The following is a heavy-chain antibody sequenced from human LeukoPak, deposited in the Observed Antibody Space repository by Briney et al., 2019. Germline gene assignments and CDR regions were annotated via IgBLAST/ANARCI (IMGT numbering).Heavy chain of an antibody. V-gene: IGHV3-15*01. CDR2: IKSKTDGGTT. Sequence: PGGSLRLSCAASGFTFSDGSMNWVRQAPGKGLEWVGRIKSKTDGGTTDYAAPVKGRFTISRDNSKNTLYLQMNSLRAEDTAVYYCARGFPGGMRTAYWGQGTLVTVSS. D-gene: IGHD2-8*02. CDR3: ARGFPGGMRTAY. CDR1: GFTFSDGS. J-gene: IGHJ4*02.